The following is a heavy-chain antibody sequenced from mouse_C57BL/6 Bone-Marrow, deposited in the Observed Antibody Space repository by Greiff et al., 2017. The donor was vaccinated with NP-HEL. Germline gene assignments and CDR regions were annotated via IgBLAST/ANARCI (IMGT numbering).Heavy chain of an antibody. D-gene: IGHD2-5*01. J-gene: IGHJ4*01. CDR2: IYPGDGDT. V-gene: IGHV1-80*01. CDR3: ARYYSNYLYAMDY. CDR1: GYAFSSYW. Sequence: VMLVESGAELVKPGASVKISCKASGYAFSSYWMNWVKQRPGKGLEWIGQIYPGDGDTNYNGKFKGQATLTADKSSSTAYMQLSSLTSEDSAVYFCARYYSNYLYAMDYWGQGTSVTVSS.